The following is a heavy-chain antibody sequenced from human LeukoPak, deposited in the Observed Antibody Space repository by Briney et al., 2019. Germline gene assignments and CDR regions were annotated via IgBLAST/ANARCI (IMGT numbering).Heavy chain of an antibody. V-gene: IGHV3-7*01. Sequence: GSLRLSYAGSGFTSSTYWLSWVRQAPGKGLEWVANIKEDGSEKYYVDSVKGRFTISRDNAKNSLYLQMNSLRAEDTAVYYCARQGTSHFDYWGQGTLVTVSS. CDR2: IKEDGSEK. CDR1: GFTSSTYW. J-gene: IGHJ4*02. CDR3: ARQGTSHFDY.